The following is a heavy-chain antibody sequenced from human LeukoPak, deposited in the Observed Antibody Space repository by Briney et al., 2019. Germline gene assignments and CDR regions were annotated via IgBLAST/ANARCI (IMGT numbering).Heavy chain of an antibody. V-gene: IGHV4-4*07. Sequence: SETLSLTCTVPGGSISSYYWSWIRQPAGKRLEWIGRIYTSGSTNYNPSLKSRVTMSVDTSKNQFSLKLSSVTAADTAVYYCARGRFGGTSFDYWGQGTLVTVSS. CDR3: ARGRFGGTSFDY. CDR1: GGSISSYY. CDR2: IYTSGST. D-gene: IGHD3-10*01. J-gene: IGHJ4*02.